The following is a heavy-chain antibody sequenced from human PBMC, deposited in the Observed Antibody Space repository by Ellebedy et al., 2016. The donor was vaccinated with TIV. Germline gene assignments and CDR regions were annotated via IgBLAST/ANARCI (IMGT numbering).Heavy chain of an antibody. J-gene: IGHJ4*02. V-gene: IGHV3-33*01. D-gene: IGHD3-22*01. Sequence: GESLKISXAASGFTFSSYGMHWVRQAPGKGLEWVAVIWYDGSNKYYADSVKGRFTISRDNSKNTLYLQMNSLRAEDTAVYYCARDLGGMIVAVYFDYWGQGTLVTVSS. CDR3: ARDLGGMIVAVYFDY. CDR2: IWYDGSNK. CDR1: GFTFSSYG.